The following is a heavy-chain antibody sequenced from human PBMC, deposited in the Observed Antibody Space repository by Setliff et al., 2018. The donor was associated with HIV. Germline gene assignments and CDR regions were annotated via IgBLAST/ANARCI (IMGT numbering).Heavy chain of an antibody. Sequence: PSETLSLTCGIYGESFSGFYWTWIRQPPGKGLEWIGDINHSGRTNYNPSLKSRVTISVDTSKNQFSLKLTSMTAADTAVYYCALRRYSSWARFDPWGQGTLVTVSS. CDR1: GESFSGFY. D-gene: IGHD2-21*01. CDR2: INHSGRT. V-gene: IGHV4-34*01. J-gene: IGHJ5*02. CDR3: ALRRYSSWARFDP.